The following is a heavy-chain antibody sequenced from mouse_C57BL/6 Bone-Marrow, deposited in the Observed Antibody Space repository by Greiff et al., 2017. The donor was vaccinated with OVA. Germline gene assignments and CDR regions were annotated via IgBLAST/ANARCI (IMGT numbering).Heavy chain of an antibody. J-gene: IGHJ2*01. CDR2: INPNNGGT. CDR1: GYTFTDYN. V-gene: IGHV1-18*01. D-gene: IGHD2-5*01. Sequence: EVQLQQSGPELVKPGASVKIPCKASGYTFTDYNMDWVKQSHGKSLEWIGDINPNNGGTIYNQKFKGKATLTVDKSSSTAYMELRSLTSEDTAVYYCARKGSYSNYEHFDYWGQGTTLTVSS. CDR3: ARKGSYSNYEHFDY.